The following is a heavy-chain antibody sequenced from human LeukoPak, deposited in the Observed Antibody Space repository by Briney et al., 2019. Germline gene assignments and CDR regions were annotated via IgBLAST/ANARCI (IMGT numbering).Heavy chain of an antibody. CDR3: VRGSGSTIDY. CDR1: GFSLSTSGMR. Sequence: SGPALVKPTQTLTLTCTFSGFSLSTSGMRVSWIRQPPGKALEWLARIDWDDDKFYSTSLKTRLTISKDTSKNQVALTMTNMDPVDTATYYCVRGSGSTIDYWGQGTLVTVSS. J-gene: IGHJ4*02. D-gene: IGHD3-10*01. CDR2: IDWDDDK. V-gene: IGHV2-70*04.